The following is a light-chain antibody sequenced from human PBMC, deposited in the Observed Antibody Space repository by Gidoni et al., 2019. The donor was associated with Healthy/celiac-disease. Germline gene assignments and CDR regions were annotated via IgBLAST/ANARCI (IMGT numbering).Light chain of an antibody. Sequence: ETVMTQSPATLSVSPGERATLSCRASQSVSSNLAWYQQKPGQAPRLLIYGASTRATGIPARFSGSGSGTEFTLTISSLQSEDFAVYYCQQYNNWPPTFXPXTKVDIK. J-gene: IGKJ3*01. CDR1: QSVSSN. CDR3: QQYNNWPPT. CDR2: GAS. V-gene: IGKV3-15*01.